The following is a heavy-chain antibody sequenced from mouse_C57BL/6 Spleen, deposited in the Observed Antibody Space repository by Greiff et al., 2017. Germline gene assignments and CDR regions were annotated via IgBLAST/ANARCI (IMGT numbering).Heavy chain of an antibody. D-gene: IGHD1-1*01. J-gene: IGHJ2*01. Sequence: QVQLQQSGAELAKPGASVKLSCKASGYTFTSYWMHWVKQRPGQGLEWIGYINPSSGYTKYNQKFKDKATLTADKSSSPAYMQLSSLTYEDSAVYYCATPYYGSSLDYWGQGTTLTVSS. CDR3: ATPYYGSSLDY. V-gene: IGHV1-7*01. CDR1: GYTFTSYW. CDR2: INPSSGYT.